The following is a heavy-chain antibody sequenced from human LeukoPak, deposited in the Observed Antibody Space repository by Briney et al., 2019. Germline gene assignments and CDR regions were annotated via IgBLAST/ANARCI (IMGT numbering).Heavy chain of an antibody. J-gene: IGHJ6*02. Sequence: GGSLRLSCAASGFTFSSYAMSWVRQAPGKGLEWVSAISGSGGSTYYADSVKGRFTISRDNSKNTLYLQMNSLRAEDTAVYYCAKDLLAAAGIRYYGMDVWGQGTTVTVSS. CDR2: ISGSGGST. D-gene: IGHD6-13*01. CDR3: AKDLLAAAGIRYYGMDV. V-gene: IGHV3-23*01. CDR1: GFTFSSYA.